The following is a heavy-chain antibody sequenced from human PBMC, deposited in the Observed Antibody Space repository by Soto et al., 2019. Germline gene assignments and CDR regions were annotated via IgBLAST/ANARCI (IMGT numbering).Heavy chain of an antibody. CDR1: GGSMTTGSYF. CDR3: AIARNRYFDY. Sequence: SETLSLTCNVSGGSMTTGSYFWSWIRQPPGKGLEWIGYVFRSGSINYSPSFKSRVTISIDTSKNQFSLLLKSVTAADTAVYFCAIARNRYFDYWGQGALVTVSS. D-gene: IGHD1-1*01. CDR2: VFRSGSI. J-gene: IGHJ4*02. V-gene: IGHV4-61*01.